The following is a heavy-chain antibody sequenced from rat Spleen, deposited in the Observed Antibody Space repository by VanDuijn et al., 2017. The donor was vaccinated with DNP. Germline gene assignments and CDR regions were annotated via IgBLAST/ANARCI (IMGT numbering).Heavy chain of an antibody. V-gene: IGHV5S13*01. Sequence: EVQLVESGGGLVQPGRSLKLSCAASGFTFSNYAMAWVRQAPTKGLEWVASISIGGSDTYYRDSVKGRFTVSRDDAINTQYLQMDSLRSEDTATYYCARRDSSTDYNYFDYWGQGVMVTVSS. CDR2: ISIGGSDT. D-gene: IGHD1-6*01. CDR1: GFTFSNYA. CDR3: ARRDSSTDYNYFDY. J-gene: IGHJ2*01.